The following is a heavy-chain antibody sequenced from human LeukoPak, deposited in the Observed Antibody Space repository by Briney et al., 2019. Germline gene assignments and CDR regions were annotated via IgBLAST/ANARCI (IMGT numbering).Heavy chain of an antibody. Sequence: PGGSLRLSCATSGFTFRNYAMHWVRQSPGKGLEWVAFIRSNGVADYHSDSVKGRVTIYRDNSKNTLYLQMNSLRPEDTAVYYCVVRPRSSVDSVLDYWGQGTLVTVSS. D-gene: IGHD2-2*01. CDR3: VVRPRSSVDSVLDY. CDR1: GFTFRNYA. J-gene: IGHJ4*02. V-gene: IGHV3-30*02. CDR2: IRSNGVAD.